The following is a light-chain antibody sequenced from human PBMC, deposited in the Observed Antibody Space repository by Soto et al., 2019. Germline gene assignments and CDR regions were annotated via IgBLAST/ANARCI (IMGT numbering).Light chain of an antibody. V-gene: IGLV7-46*01. J-gene: IGLJ3*02. CDR2: DTS. CDR1: AGPVTSRHY. Sequence: QAVVTEEPALTVSPGGTVTLTCESSAGPVTSRHYPSWFQRKPGQAPRALIYDTSNKHPWTPARFSGSLLGGTPALILSGALPEDEADYYCSLFYSGVRVFGGGTKLPVL. CDR3: SLFYSGVRV.